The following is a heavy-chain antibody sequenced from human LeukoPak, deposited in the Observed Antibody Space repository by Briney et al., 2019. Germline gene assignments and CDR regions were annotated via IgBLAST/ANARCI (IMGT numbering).Heavy chain of an antibody. D-gene: IGHD1-26*01. V-gene: IGHV4-59*01. J-gene: IGHJ5*02. CDR3: ARGSGSYRNRFDP. CDR2: IYYSGTT. CDR1: VGSISSYY. Sequence: SETLSLTCTVSVGSISSYYWSWIRQPPGKGLHWIGNIYYSGTTNYSPSLRSRVTISIDTSKNQFSLKLSSVTAADTAVYYCARGSGSYRNRFDPWGQGTLVTVSS.